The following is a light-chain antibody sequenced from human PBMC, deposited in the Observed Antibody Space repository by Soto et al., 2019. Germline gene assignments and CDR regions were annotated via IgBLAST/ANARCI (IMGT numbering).Light chain of an antibody. CDR2: GAS. CDR1: QSVSSN. Sequence: ELVMTQSPATLSVSPGERATLSCRASQSVSSNLAWYQQKPGQAPRLLIYGASTRATGIPARLSGSGSGTEFSLTISSLQSEDFAVYYYQQHDNWPPKAFGQGTKVEIK. V-gene: IGKV3-15*01. CDR3: QQHDNWPPKA. J-gene: IGKJ1*01.